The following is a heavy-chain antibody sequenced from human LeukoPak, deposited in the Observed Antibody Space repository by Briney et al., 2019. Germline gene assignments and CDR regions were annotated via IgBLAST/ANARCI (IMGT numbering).Heavy chain of an antibody. D-gene: IGHD5-24*01. CDR2: INHSGST. Sequence: SETLSLTCAVYDGSFSGYYWSWIRQPPGKGLEWIGEINHSGSTNYNPSLKSRVTISVDTSKNQFSLKLSSVTAADTAVYYCARLDKRWLLRGQGFDYWGQGTLVTVSS. J-gene: IGHJ4*02. V-gene: IGHV4-34*01. CDR1: DGSFSGYY. CDR3: ARLDKRWLLRGQGFDY.